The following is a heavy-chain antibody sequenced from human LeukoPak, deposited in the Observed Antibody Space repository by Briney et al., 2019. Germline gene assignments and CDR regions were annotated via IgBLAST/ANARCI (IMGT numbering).Heavy chain of an antibody. Sequence: GASVKVSCKXSGYTFTSYGISWVLQAPGQGLEWMGRISAYNGNTNYAQKLQGRVTMTTDTSTSTAYMELRSLRSDDTAVYYCARGSITIFGVVPQFDYWGQGTLVTVSS. J-gene: IGHJ4*02. CDR1: GYTFTSYG. CDR2: ISAYNGNT. V-gene: IGHV1-18*01. D-gene: IGHD3-3*01. CDR3: ARGSITIFGVVPQFDY.